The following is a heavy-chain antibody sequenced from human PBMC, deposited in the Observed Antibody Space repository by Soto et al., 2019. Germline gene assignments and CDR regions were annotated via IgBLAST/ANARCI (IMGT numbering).Heavy chain of an antibody. CDR2: ISYNGRDV. CDR1: GFNFNKFG. Sequence: SGWSLRLSCAASGFNFNKFGMDWVRQAPGKGLEWVSTISYNGRDVKYAESVQGRFTISRDNSKNTVYLELNSLRLEDTAMYYCAKSEELGNFMDYYNGLDVWGQGTTVTGSS. J-gene: IGHJ6*02. CDR3: AKSEELGNFMDYYNGLDV. D-gene: IGHD7-27*01. V-gene: IGHV3-30*18.